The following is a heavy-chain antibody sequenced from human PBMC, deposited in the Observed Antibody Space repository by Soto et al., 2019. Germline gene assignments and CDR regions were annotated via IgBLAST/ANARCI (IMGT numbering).Heavy chain of an antibody. J-gene: IGHJ4*02. CDR2: ISAHNGNT. V-gene: IGHV1-18*01. CDR3: GRGRYGDY. Sequence: ASVKVSCKASGYTFTTYGITWVRQAPGQGLEWMAWISAHNGNTNYAQKLQGRVTVTRDTSTSTAYMELRSLRSDDTAVYYCGRGRYGDYWGQGALVTVSS. CDR1: GYTFTTYG. D-gene: IGHD1-1*01.